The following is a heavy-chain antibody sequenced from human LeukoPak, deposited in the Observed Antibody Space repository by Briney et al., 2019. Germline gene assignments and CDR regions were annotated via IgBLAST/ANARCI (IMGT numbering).Heavy chain of an antibody. J-gene: IGHJ4*02. D-gene: IGHD2-2*01. Sequence: GGSLRLSCAASGFIFNNYWMSWVRQAPGKGLEWVANIKEDGSEKYYVDSVKGRFTISRDNARNSLYLQLNSLRAEDTAVYYCARDKLGYCRSSSCPGPHFDYWGQGTLFTVSS. V-gene: IGHV3-7*03. CDR1: GFIFNNYW. CDR3: ARDKLGYCRSSSCPGPHFDY. CDR2: IKEDGSEK.